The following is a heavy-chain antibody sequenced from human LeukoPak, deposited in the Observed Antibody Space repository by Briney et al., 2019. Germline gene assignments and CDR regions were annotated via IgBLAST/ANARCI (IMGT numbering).Heavy chain of an antibody. CDR2: INPNSGGT. J-gene: IGHJ6*03. D-gene: IGHD1-14*01. CDR1: GYTFTGYY. Sequence: ASVKVSCNTFGYTFTGYYMHWVRQAPGQGLEWMGWINPNSGGTNYAQKFQGRVTMTRDTSISTAYMELSRLRSDDTAVYYCARVSTGYYYYMDVWGKGTTVTVSS. CDR3: ARVSTGYYYYMDV. V-gene: IGHV1-2*02.